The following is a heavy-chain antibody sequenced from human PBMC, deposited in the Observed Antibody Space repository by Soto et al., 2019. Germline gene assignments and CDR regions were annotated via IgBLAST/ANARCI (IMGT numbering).Heavy chain of an antibody. CDR2: VNPSGGHT. CDR3: ARGGNVVVVTAALDY. J-gene: IGHJ4*02. V-gene: IGHV1-46*01. D-gene: IGHD2-21*02. Sequence: QVQLVQSGAEVKKPGASVKVSCKASGDTFTDYYIHWVRQAPGQGLEWMGTVNPSGGHTTYAQHLLGRMPMTRDTSTSTLDMELTSLTSEDTAVYYCARGGNVVVVTAALDYWGQGTLVTVSS. CDR1: GDTFTDYY.